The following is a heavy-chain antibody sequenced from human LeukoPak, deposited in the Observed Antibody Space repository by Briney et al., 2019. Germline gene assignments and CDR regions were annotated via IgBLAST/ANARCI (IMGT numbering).Heavy chain of an antibody. CDR3: ARRRGLRFLEWFYDY. Sequence: ASVKVSCKASGGTFSSYAISWVRQAPGQGLEWMGGIIPIFGTANYAQKFQGRVTNTADESTSTAYMELSSLRSEDTAVYYCARRRGLRFLEWFYDYWGQGTLVTVSS. J-gene: IGHJ4*02. V-gene: IGHV1-69*13. CDR1: GGTFSSYA. CDR2: IIPIFGTA. D-gene: IGHD3-3*01.